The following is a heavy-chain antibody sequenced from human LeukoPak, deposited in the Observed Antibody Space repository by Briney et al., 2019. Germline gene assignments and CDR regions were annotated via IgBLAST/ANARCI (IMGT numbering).Heavy chain of an antibody. CDR1: GYTFMSYG. CDR3: ARDGYFDY. CDR2: ISVYNGNT. J-gene: IGHJ4*02. Sequence: EASVKVSCKASGYTFMSYGIAWVRQAPGQGLEWMGWISVYNGNTNYAQKFQGRVTMTIDTSTSTAYMELRSLRSDDTAVYYCARDGYFDYWGQGSLVSVSS. V-gene: IGHV1-18*01.